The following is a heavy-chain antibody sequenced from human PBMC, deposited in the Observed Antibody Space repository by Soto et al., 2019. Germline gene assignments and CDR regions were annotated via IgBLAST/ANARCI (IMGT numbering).Heavy chain of an antibody. D-gene: IGHD6-13*01. CDR1: GFSLSTSGVG. V-gene: IGHV2-5*02. CDR3: AHSIAAAGQHYYDYYGMDV. J-gene: IGHJ6*02. CDR2: IYWDDDK. Sequence: QITLKESGPTLVKPTQTLTLTCTFSGFSLSTSGVGVGWIRQPPGKALEWLALIYWDDDKRYSPSLKSRLTITKDTSKNQVVLTMTNMDPVDTATYYCAHSIAAAGQHYYDYYGMDVWGQGPRSPSP.